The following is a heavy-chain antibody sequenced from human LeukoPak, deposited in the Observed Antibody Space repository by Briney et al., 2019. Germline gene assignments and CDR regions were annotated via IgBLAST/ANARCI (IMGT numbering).Heavy chain of an antibody. CDR1: GDSVTSSY. CDR3: ARLDCIVECCYNH. V-gene: IGHV4-59*08. D-gene: IGHD2-15*01. J-gene: IGHJ4*02. CDR2: VSSDGTT. Sequence: PSETLSLTCSVSGDSVTSSYWNWIRQPPGKGLEWIGYVSSDGTTSYTPSLRSRLIMSVDTAKNDISLILTSVTAADTAIYYCARLDCIVECCYNHWGRGTLVTVSS.